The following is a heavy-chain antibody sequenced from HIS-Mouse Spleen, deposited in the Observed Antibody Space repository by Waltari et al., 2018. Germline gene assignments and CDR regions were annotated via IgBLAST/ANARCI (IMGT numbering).Heavy chain of an antibody. CDR3: ASLLNNLRGSYDY. CDR1: GYSISSGYY. J-gene: IGHJ4*02. Sequence: QVQLQESGPGLVKPSETLSLTCTVSGYSISSGYYWGWIRQPPGKGLEWIGSIYHSGRTYYNPSLKSRVTISVDTSKNQFSLKLSSVTAADTAVYYCASLLNNLRGSYDYWGQGTLVTVSS. CDR2: IYHSGRT. V-gene: IGHV4-38-2*02. D-gene: IGHD1-20*01.